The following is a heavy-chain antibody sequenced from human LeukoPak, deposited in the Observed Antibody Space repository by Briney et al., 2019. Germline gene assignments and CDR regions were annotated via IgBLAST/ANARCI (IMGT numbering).Heavy chain of an antibody. V-gene: IGHV1-69*13. CDR2: IIPIFGTA. CDR3: ARGGGSGWYSSENWFDP. J-gene: IGHJ5*02. Sequence: GASVKVSCKASGGTFSSYAISWVRQAPGQGLEWMGGIIPIFGTANYAQKFQGRVTITADESTSTAYMELSSLRSEDTAVYYCARGGGSGWYSSENWFDPWGQGTLVTVSS. CDR1: GGTFSSYA. D-gene: IGHD6-19*01.